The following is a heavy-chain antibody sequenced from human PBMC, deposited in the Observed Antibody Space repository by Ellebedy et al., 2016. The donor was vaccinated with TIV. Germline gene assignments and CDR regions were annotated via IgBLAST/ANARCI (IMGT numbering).Heavy chain of an antibody. CDR1: GFTFTTYP. V-gene: IGHV3-23*01. CDR3: AKWETRLNYFAD. Sequence: GESLKISCVTSGFTFTTYPMSWVRQVPGKGLEWVSGISGHGVDTFYADSVKGRFTISRDNSRNTVHLQLNSLRPDDTAIYYCAKWETRLNYFADWGRGTLVTVSS. CDR2: ISGHGVDT. D-gene: IGHD1-26*01. J-gene: IGHJ4*02.